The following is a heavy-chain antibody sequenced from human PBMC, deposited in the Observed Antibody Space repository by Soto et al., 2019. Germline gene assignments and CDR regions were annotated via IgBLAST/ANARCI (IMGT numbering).Heavy chain of an antibody. CDR1: GGSFSGYY. V-gene: IGHV4-34*01. CDR3: ARNGSYYDFWSGYYFGGGMDV. D-gene: IGHD3-3*01. Sequence: PSETLSLTCAVYGGSFSGYYWSWIRQPPGKGLEWIGEINHSGSTNYNPSLKSRVTISVDTSKNQFSLKLSSVTAADTAVYYCARNGSYYDFWSGYYFGGGMDVWGQGTKVTVSS. J-gene: IGHJ6*02. CDR2: INHSGST.